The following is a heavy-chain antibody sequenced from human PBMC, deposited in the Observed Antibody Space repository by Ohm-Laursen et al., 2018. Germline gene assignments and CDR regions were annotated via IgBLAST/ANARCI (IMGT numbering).Heavy chain of an antibody. Sequence: RSLRLSCSASGFTFDDCAMHWVRQAPGKGLEWVSGISWNSGSIGYAESVKGRFTISRDNAKNSLYLQMNSLRAEDTALYYCAKVLGGSPSDAFDIWGQGTMVTVSS. CDR1: GFTFDDCA. V-gene: IGHV3-9*01. J-gene: IGHJ3*02. CDR3: AKVLGGSPSDAFDI. CDR2: ISWNSGSI. D-gene: IGHD2-15*01.